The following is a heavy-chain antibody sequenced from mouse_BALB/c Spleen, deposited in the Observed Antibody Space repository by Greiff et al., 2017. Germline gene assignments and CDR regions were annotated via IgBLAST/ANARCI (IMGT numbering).Heavy chain of an antibody. D-gene: IGHD2-14*01. CDR3: ARSDYRYDWFAY. J-gene: IGHJ3*01. V-gene: IGHV1-7*01. Sequence: QVQLKQSGAELAKPGASVKMSCKASGYTFTSYWMHWVKQRPGQGLEWIGYINPSTGYTEYNQKFKDKATLTADKSSSTAYMQLSSLTSEDSAVYYCARSDYRYDWFAYWGQGTLVTVSA. CDR1: GYTFTSYW. CDR2: INPSTGYT.